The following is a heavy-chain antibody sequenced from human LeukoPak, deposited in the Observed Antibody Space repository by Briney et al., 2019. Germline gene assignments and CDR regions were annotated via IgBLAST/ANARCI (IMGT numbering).Heavy chain of an antibody. Sequence: SETLSLTCAVYGGSFSGYYWSWIRQPPGKGLEWIGEINHSGSTNYNPSLKSRVTISVDTSKNQFSLKLSSVTAADTAVYYCARVGSTSYYYFYYMDVWGKGTTVTVSS. D-gene: IGHD2-2*01. CDR3: ARVGSTSYYYFYYMDV. CDR2: INHSGST. V-gene: IGHV4-34*01. J-gene: IGHJ6*03. CDR1: GGSFSGYY.